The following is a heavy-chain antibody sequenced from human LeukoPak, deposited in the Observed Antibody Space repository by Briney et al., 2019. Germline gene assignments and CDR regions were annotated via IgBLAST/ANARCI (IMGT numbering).Heavy chain of an antibody. D-gene: IGHD3-9*01. J-gene: IGHJ4*02. CDR3: ARSTPLLRYFDRSVYYFDY. CDR2: IYPGDSDT. Sequence: GESLKISCKGSGYSFTSYWIGWVRQMPGKGLEWMGIIYPGDSDTRYSPSFQGQVTISADKSISTAYLQWSSLKASDTAMYYCARSTPLLRYFDRSVYYFDYWGQGTLVTVSS. V-gene: IGHV5-51*01. CDR1: GYSFTSYW.